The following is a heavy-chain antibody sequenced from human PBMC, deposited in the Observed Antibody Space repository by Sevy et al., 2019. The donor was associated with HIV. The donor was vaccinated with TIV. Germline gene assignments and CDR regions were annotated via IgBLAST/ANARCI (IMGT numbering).Heavy chain of an antibody. D-gene: IGHD2-15*01. Sequence: GESLKISCAASGFTFSDYYMSWIRQAPGKGLEWVSYISSSGSTIYYADSVKGRFTISRDNAKNSLYLQMNSLRAEATAVYYCARAKGSCYDYWGQGTLVTVSS. CDR2: ISSSGSTI. J-gene: IGHJ4*02. V-gene: IGHV3-11*01. CDR3: ARAKGSCYDY. CDR1: GFTFSDYY.